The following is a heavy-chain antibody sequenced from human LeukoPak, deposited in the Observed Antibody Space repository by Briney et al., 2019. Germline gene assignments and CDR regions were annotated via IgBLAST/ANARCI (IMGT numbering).Heavy chain of an antibody. CDR3: AKDIVSGSYYVGAFDI. J-gene: IGHJ3*02. Sequence: PGGSLRLSCAASGFTFDDYAMHWVRQAPGKGLEWVSGISWNSGSIGYADSVKGRFTIPRDNAKNSLYLQMNSLRAEDMALYYCAKDIVSGSYYVGAFDIWGQGTMVTVSS. D-gene: IGHD1-26*01. CDR2: ISWNSGSI. CDR1: GFTFDDYA. V-gene: IGHV3-9*03.